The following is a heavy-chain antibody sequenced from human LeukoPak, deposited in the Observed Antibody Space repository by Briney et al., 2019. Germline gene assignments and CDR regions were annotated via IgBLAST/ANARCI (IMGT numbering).Heavy chain of an antibody. D-gene: IGHD1-20*01. Sequence: GGSLRLSCAASGFTFSSYGMHWVRQAPGKGLEWVAVIRYDGSNKYYADSVKGRFTISRDNSKNTLYLQMNSLRAEDTAVYYCAKDKPEWYNWKNWFDPWGQGTLVTVSS. CDR2: IRYDGSNK. CDR1: GFTFSSYG. J-gene: IGHJ5*02. V-gene: IGHV3-30*02. CDR3: AKDKPEWYNWKNWFDP.